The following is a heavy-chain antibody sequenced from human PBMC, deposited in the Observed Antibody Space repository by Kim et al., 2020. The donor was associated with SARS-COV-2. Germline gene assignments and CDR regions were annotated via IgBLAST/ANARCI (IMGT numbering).Heavy chain of an antibody. CDR1: GGTFSSYA. J-gene: IGHJ6*02. D-gene: IGHD3-10*01. CDR2: IIPIFGTA. CDR3: ARGGGILWFRESPYYYGMDV. V-gene: IGHV1-69*13. Sequence: SVKVSCKASGGTFSSYAISWVRQAPGQGLEWMGGIIPIFGTANYAQKFRGRVTITADESTNTAYMELSSLRSEDTAVYYCARGGGILWFRESPYYYGMDVWGQGTTVTVSS.